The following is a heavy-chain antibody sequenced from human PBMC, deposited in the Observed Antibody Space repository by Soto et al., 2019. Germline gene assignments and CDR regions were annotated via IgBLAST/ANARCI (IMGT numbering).Heavy chain of an antibody. J-gene: IGHJ4*02. D-gene: IGHD2-15*01. CDR2: INPNNGGT. CDR3: VIQRSVVVY. V-gene: IGHV1-2*04. Sequence: QVHLVQSGAEVKKPGASVRVSCKASGYSFTGNSMHWVRQAPGQGLEWMGWINPNNGGTNYAQKFQGWVTMTRDPSVSTAYMDLNRLKSDDTAVYYSVIQRSVVVYWGQGTLVTVSS. CDR1: GYSFTGNS.